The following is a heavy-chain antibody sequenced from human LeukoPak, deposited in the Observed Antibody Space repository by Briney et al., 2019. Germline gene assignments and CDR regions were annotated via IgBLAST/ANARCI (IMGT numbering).Heavy chain of an antibody. CDR2: IYYSGST. D-gene: IGHD2-15*01. CDR3: ARAPSTDCSGGSCYSYYYYYYMDV. V-gene: IGHV4-59*01. Sequence: PSETLSLTCTVSGGPISSYYWSWIRQPPGKGLEWIGYIYYSGSTNYNPSLKSRVTISVDTSKNQFSLKLSSVTAADTAVYYCARAPSTDCSGGSCYSYYYYYYMDVWGKGTTVTVSS. J-gene: IGHJ6*03. CDR1: GGPISSYY.